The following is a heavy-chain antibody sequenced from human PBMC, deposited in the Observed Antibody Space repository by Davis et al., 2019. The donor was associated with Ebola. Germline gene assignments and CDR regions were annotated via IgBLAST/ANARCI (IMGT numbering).Heavy chain of an antibody. CDR2: ISGSGGST. V-gene: IGHV3-23*01. Sequence: PGGSLRLSCAASGFTFSSYAMSWVRQAPGKGLEWVSAISGSGGSTYYADSVKGRFTISRDNSKNTLYLQMNSLRAEDTAVYYCAKDSGRAWIQLWLLGWGQGTLVTVSS. J-gene: IGHJ4*02. D-gene: IGHD5-18*01. CDR1: GFTFSSYA. CDR3: AKDSGRAWIQLWLLG.